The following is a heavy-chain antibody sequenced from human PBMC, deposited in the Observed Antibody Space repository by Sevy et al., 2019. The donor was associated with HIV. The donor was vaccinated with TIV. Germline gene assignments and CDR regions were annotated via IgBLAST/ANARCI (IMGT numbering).Heavy chain of an antibody. D-gene: IGHD2-15*01. J-gene: IGHJ6*02. V-gene: IGHV3-53*01. CDR3: TREDIVLGEDNYYGMDV. CDR2: IYSDGRT. Sequence: GGSLRLSCVVSGFSVSSNYVSWVRQAPGKGLEWVSNIYSDGRTYYADSVRGRFTISRDTPKNTVYLEMKSLRAEDTAVYYCTREDIVLGEDNYYGMDVWGHGTTVTVSS. CDR1: GFSVSSNY.